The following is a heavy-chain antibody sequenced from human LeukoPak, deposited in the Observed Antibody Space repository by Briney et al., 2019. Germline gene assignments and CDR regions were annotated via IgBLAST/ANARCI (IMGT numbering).Heavy chain of an antibody. Sequence: PGRSLRLSCAASGFTFSSYGMHWVRQAPGKGLEWVAVISYDGSNNYYADSVKGRFTISRDNSKDTLYLHMNSLRVEDTAVYYCAKDGRDGYKTDYWGQGTLVTVSS. CDR2: ISYDGSNN. J-gene: IGHJ4*02. V-gene: IGHV3-30*18. CDR3: AKDGRDGYKTDY. CDR1: GFTFSSYG. D-gene: IGHD5-24*01.